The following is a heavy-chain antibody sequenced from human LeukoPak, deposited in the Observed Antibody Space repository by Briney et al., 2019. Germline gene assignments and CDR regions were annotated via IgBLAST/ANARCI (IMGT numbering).Heavy chain of an antibody. J-gene: IGHJ4*02. Sequence: PGGSLRLSCAASGFSVSSNYMSWVRQAPGKGLEWVSAISGSGGSTYYADSVKGRFTISRDNSKNTLYLQMNSLRAEDTAVYYCAKSDLPVYWGQGTLVTVSS. V-gene: IGHV3-23*01. CDR1: GFSVSSNY. CDR2: ISGSGGST. CDR3: AKSDLPVY. D-gene: IGHD2-21*01.